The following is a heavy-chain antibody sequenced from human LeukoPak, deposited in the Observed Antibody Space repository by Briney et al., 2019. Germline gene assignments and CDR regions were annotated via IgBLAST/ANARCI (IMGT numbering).Heavy chain of an antibody. V-gene: IGHV6-1*01. CDR3: ARDVSWRIDY. Sequence: SQTLSLTCAISGDSVSSNIAAWNWIRQSPSRGLEWLGRTYYRSRWYYDYALSVRRRITINPDTSKNQFSLQLNSVTPEDTAVYYCARDVSWRIDYWGQGTLVTVSS. CDR1: GDSVSSNIAA. CDR2: TYYRSRWYY. J-gene: IGHJ4*02. D-gene: IGHD6-13*01.